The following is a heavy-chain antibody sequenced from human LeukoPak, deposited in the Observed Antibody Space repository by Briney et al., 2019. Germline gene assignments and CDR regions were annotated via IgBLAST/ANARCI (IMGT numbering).Heavy chain of an antibody. J-gene: IGHJ4*02. CDR2: IIPILGIA. V-gene: IGHV1-69*04. CDR3: ARDRGVGATPPFDY. CDR1: GGTFSSYT. D-gene: IGHD1-26*01. Sequence: ASVKVSCKASGGTFSSYTNSWVRQAPGQGLEWMGRIIPILGIANYAQKFQGRVTITADKSTSTAYMELSSLRSEDTAVYYCARDRGVGATPPFDYWGQGTLVTVSS.